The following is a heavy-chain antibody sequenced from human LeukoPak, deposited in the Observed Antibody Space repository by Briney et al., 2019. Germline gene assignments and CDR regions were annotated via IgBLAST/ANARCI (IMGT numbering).Heavy chain of an antibody. CDR3: ARELCSSFTCTRRGYFFDF. D-gene: IGHD2-2*01. CDR1: GFTFRDHS. V-gene: IGHV3-43*01. Sequence: PGGSLRLSCEGSGFTFRDHSMHWVRQAPGKALEWVSFVSWDGGKAYIDSVKGRFSVSRDNNKNSLYLEMNSLRSEDTALYYCARELCSSFTCTRRGYFFDFWGQGTPVTVSS. J-gene: IGHJ4*02. CDR2: VSWDGGK.